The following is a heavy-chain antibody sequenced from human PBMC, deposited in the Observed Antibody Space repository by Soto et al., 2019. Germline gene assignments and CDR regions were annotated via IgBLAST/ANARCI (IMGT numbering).Heavy chain of an antibody. V-gene: IGHV3-66*01. Sequence: EQLVESGGDLVQPGGSLRLFCAASGFTVSNNYMSWVRQAPGKGLEWVSLIYSGGSTYYADSVKGRFTISRDSSKNTLYLQMNSLRAEDTAMYYCAAYSHKGYWGQGTLVTVSS. CDR3: AAYSHKGY. J-gene: IGHJ4*02. CDR2: IYSGGST. CDR1: GFTVSNNY. D-gene: IGHD3-16*01.